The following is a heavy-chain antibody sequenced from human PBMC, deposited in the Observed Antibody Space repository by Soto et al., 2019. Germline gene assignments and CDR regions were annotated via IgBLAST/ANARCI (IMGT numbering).Heavy chain of an antibody. CDR1: GGSVSSGPYY. Sequence: SETLSLTCTVSGGSVSSGPYYWSWIRQPPGKGLEWIGYIYYSGNTNYNPTLKSRATISVDTSKNQFSLKLSSVTAADTAVYYCARGGRHDDSSGYGSLGYCGQGTLVTVSS. CDR3: ARGGRHDDSSGYGSLGY. CDR2: IYYSGNT. J-gene: IGHJ4*02. D-gene: IGHD3-22*01. V-gene: IGHV4-61*01.